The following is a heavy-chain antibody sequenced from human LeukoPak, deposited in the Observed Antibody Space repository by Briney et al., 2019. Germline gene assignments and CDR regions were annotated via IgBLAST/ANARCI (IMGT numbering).Heavy chain of an antibody. V-gene: IGHV4-59*08. CDR3: ARHYYDTSGYYYFDY. Sequence: SETLSLTCNVSGGSISAYYWSWIRQPPGKGLEYMWYIYYSGSTAYTPPFKSRITISVDTSKNQFYLKLNCVTAADTAVYYCARHYYDTSGYYYFDYWGQGTLVTVSS. D-gene: IGHD3-22*01. J-gene: IGHJ4*02. CDR1: GGSISAYY. CDR2: IYYSGST.